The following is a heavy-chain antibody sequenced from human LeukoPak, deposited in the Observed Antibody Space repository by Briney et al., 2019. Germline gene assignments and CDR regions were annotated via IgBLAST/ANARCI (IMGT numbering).Heavy chain of an antibody. J-gene: IGHJ4*02. CDR1: GGSISSHY. CDR2: IYYSGST. V-gene: IGHV4-59*11. Sequence: SETLSLTCTVSGGSISSHYWSWIRQPPGKGLEWIGYIYYSGSTNYNPSLKSRVTISVDTSKNQFSLKLSSVTAADTAVYYCARRVISSRYSHFDYWGQGTLVTVSS. CDR3: ARRVISSRYSHFDY. D-gene: IGHD6-13*01.